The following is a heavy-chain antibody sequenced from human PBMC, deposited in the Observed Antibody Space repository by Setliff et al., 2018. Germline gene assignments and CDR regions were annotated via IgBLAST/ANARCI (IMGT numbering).Heavy chain of an antibody. Sequence: ASVKVSCKASGYTFTSYDINWVRQASGQGLEWMGWMNPNSGNTGPTQKFQGRVTMTRNTSTSTASMELSRLPSEDTAVYYCARGPAGTYAFDIWGQGTMVTVSS. CDR2: MNPNSGNT. V-gene: IGHV1-8*02. J-gene: IGHJ3*02. CDR1: GYTFTSYD. D-gene: IGHD1-7*01. CDR3: ARGPAGTYAFDI.